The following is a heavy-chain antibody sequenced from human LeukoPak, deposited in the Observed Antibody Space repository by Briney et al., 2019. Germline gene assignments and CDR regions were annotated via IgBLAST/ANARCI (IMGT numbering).Heavy chain of an antibody. Sequence: SETLSLTCAVYGGSFSGYYWSRIRQPPGKGLEWIGEINHSGSTNYNPSLKSRVTISVDTSKNQFSLKLSSVTAADTAVYYCARGVRITMVRGVISPMDVWGKGTTVTVSS. D-gene: IGHD3-10*01. CDR3: ARGVRITMVRGVISPMDV. J-gene: IGHJ6*03. CDR2: INHSGST. CDR1: GGSFSGYY. V-gene: IGHV4-34*01.